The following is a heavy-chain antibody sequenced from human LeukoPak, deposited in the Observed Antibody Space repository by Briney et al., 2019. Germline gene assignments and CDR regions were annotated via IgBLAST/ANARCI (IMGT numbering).Heavy chain of an antibody. V-gene: IGHV1-18*01. CDR1: GYTFTSYG. CDR2: LSAYNGNT. CDR3: SKDHYRSCRGGSCYSPNY. D-gene: IGHD2-15*01. Sequence: ASVKVSCKASGYTFTSYGISWVRQAPGQRLEWMGWLSAYNGNTHYAQKLQGRSTITTGTSTSTAYTELRSLRSDDTAVYYCSKDHYRSCRGGSCYSPNYWGQGTLVTVSS. J-gene: IGHJ4*02.